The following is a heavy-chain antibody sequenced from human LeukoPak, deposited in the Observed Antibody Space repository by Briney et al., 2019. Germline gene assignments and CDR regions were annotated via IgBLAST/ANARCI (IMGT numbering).Heavy chain of an antibody. CDR1: GDSVSSNSAA. V-gene: IGHV6-1*01. CDR3: ARDRGYCSSTSCYSGYWFDP. Sequence: SQTLSLTCAISGDSVSSNSAAWNWIRQSPSRGLEWLGRTYYGSKWYNDYAVSVKSRITINPDTSKNQFSLQLNSVTPEDTAVYYCARDRGYCSSTSCYSGYWFDPWGQGTLVTVSS. J-gene: IGHJ5*02. D-gene: IGHD2-2*01. CDR2: TYYGSKWYN.